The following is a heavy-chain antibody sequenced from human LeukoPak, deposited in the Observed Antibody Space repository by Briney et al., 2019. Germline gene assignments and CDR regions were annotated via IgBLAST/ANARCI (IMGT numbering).Heavy chain of an antibody. CDR3: AKSVEAAVAGAIDY. V-gene: IGHV3-9*01. Sequence: GGSLRLSCAASGFTFDDYAMRWVRQAPGKGLEWVSGISWNSGSIGYADSVKGRFTISRDNAKNSLYLQMNSLRAEDTALYYCAKSVEAAVAGAIDYWGQGTLVTVSS. CDR1: GFTFDDYA. D-gene: IGHD6-19*01. J-gene: IGHJ4*02. CDR2: ISWNSGSI.